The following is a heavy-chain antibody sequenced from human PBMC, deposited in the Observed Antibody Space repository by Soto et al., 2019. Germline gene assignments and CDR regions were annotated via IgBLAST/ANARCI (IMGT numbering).Heavy chain of an antibody. CDR3: ARALPVAKGGFDP. V-gene: IGHV4-4*02. CDR2: IYRTGST. CDR1: GGSFTSNNW. D-gene: IGHD2-2*01. J-gene: IGHJ5*02. Sequence: SETLSLTCAVSGGSFTSNNWWTWVRQPPGQGLEWIGEIYRTGSTNYNPSLKSRVTISLDNSKNTLYLQMNSLRAEDTAVYYCARALPVAKGGFDPWGQGTLVTVSS.